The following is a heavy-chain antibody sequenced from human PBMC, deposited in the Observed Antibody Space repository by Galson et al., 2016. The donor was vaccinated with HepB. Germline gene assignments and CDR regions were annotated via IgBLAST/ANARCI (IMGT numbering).Heavy chain of an antibody. D-gene: IGHD3/OR15-3a*01. CDR1: GLTFSRYW. V-gene: IGHV3-23*01. J-gene: IGHJ5*01. Sequence: SLRLSCAASGLTFSRYWMTWVRQAPGKGLEWVSSISHNGEMTYDADFVEGRFTIARDNANNTVYLQMNSLRAGDTAVYYCVKDPVASSGTGWFDSWGQGILVTVSS. CDR3: VKDPVASSGTGWFDS. CDR2: ISHNGEMT.